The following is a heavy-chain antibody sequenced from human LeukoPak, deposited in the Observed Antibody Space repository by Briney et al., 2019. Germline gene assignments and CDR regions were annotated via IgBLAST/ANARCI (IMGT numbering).Heavy chain of an antibody. V-gene: IGHV3-23*01. Sequence: GGSLRLSCAASGFTFSSYAMSWVRQAPGKGLEWVSTISGGGGSTYYADSVKGRFTISRDNSKNTLYLQMNSLRAEDTAVYYCAKVVTMVRGSNWFDPWGQGTLVTVSS. J-gene: IGHJ5*02. D-gene: IGHD3-10*01. CDR2: ISGGGGST. CDR3: AKVVTMVRGSNWFDP. CDR1: GFTFSSYA.